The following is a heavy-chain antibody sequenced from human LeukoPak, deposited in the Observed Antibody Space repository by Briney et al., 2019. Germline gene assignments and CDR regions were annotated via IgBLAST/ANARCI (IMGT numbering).Heavy chain of an antibody. Sequence: SETLSLTCSVSGASINSYHWSWIRQSAGKGLEWIGRISSSRRVDYNPSLENRISMSVDTSRNELLLHLHSVTAADSGVYYCAALHYFGPCAPRTWGQGTLVAVSS. CDR3: AALHYFGPCAPRT. CDR1: GASINSYH. D-gene: IGHD2/OR15-2a*01. J-gene: IGHJ5*02. CDR2: ISSSRRV. V-gene: IGHV4-4*07.